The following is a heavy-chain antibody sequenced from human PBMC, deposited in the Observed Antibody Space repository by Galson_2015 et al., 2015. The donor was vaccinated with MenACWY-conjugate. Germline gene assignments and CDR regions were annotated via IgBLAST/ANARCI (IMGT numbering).Heavy chain of an antibody. J-gene: IGHJ5*02. CDR1: GFTFSSNS. CDR3: AERQWLVT. V-gene: IGHV3-48*01. CDR2: ISNSSRII. D-gene: IGHD6-19*01. Sequence: SLRLSCAASGFTFSSNSMNWVRQAPGKRLEWVSYISNSSRIIYYADSVKGRFTISRDNAKNSLYLQMNSLRAEDTAVYYSAERQWLVTWGQGTLVTVSS.